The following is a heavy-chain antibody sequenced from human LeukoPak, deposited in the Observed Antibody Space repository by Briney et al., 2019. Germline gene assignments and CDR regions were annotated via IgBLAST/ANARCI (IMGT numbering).Heavy chain of an antibody. D-gene: IGHD3-22*01. V-gene: IGHV3-33*01. J-gene: IGHJ4*02. CDR3: ARGLFYGSSGHTTHDY. CDR1: GFTFSSYG. Sequence: GGSLRLSCAASGFTFSSYGMHWVRQAPGKGLEWVAVIWYDGSNKYYADSVKGRFTISRDNSKNTLYLQMNSLRAEDTAVYYCARGLFYGSSGHTTHDYWGQGTLVTVSS. CDR2: IWYDGSNK.